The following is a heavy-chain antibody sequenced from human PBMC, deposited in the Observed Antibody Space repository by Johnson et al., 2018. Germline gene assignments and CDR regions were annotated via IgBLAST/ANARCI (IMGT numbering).Heavy chain of an antibody. CDR2: INPSGGST. D-gene: IGHD1-26*01. CDR1: GYTFTSYY. CDR3: ARAPGATMGYYYYGMDV. V-gene: IGHV1-46*01. Sequence: QVQLGESGAEVKKPGASVKVSCKASGYTFTSYYMHWVRQAPGQGLEWMGIINPSGGSTSYAQKLQGRVTMTRDTSTSTVYMELSSLRSEDTAVYYCARAPGATMGYYYYGMDVWGQGTTVTVSS. J-gene: IGHJ6*02.